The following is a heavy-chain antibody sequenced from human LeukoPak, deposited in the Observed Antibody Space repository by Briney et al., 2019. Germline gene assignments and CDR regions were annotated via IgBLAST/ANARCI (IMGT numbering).Heavy chain of an antibody. J-gene: IGHJ6*02. Sequence: ASVKVSCKASGYTFTSYYMHWVRQAPGQGLEWMGIINPSGGSTSYAQKFQGRVTMTRDTSTSTVYMELSSLRSEDTAVYYCARGETVTNISYYYYGMDVWGQGTTVTVS. CDR1: GYTFTSYY. D-gene: IGHD4-17*01. V-gene: IGHV1-46*01. CDR3: ARGETVTNISYYYYGMDV. CDR2: INPSGGST.